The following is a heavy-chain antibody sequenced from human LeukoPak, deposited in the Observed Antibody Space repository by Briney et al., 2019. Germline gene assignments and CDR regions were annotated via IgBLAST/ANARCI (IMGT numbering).Heavy chain of an antibody. CDR2: MNPNSGST. CDR3: ARGPTGVDSYTTDV. D-gene: IGHD7-27*01. CDR1: GYTFTSYD. Sequence: GASVKVSCKPSGYTFTSYDINWVRQATGQGLEWMAWMNPNSGSTAYAQKFQGRVTMTKNTSTSTAYMELSSLRSEDTAVYYCARGPTGVDSYTTDVWGQGTTVTVSS. V-gene: IGHV1-8*01. J-gene: IGHJ6*02.